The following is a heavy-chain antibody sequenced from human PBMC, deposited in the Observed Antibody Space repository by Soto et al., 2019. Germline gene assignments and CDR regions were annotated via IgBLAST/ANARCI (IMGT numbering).Heavy chain of an antibody. Sequence: PGGSLRLSCAASGFTFSSYGMHWVRQAPGKGLEWVAVIWYDGSNKYYADSVKGRFTISRDNSKNTLYLQMNSLRAEDTAVYYCAKNSRRDYVRAYFDYWGQGALVTVSS. CDR2: IWYDGSNK. CDR1: GFTFSSYG. CDR3: AKNSRRDYVRAYFDY. J-gene: IGHJ4*02. D-gene: IGHD4-17*01. V-gene: IGHV3-33*06.